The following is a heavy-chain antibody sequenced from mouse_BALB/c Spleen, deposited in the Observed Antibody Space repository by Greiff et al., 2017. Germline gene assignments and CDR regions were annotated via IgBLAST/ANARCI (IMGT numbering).Heavy chain of an antibody. CDR2: IDPANGNT. CDR3: AREDTTSYFDV. J-gene: IGHJ1*01. CDR1: GFNIKDTY. Sequence: VQLQQSGAELVKPGASVKLSCTASGFNIKDTYMHWVKQRPEQGLEWIGRIDPANGNTKYDPKFQGKATITADTSSNTAYLQLSSLTSEDTAVYYCAREDTTSYFDVWGAGTTVTVAS. V-gene: IGHV14-3*02. D-gene: IGHD1-1*01.